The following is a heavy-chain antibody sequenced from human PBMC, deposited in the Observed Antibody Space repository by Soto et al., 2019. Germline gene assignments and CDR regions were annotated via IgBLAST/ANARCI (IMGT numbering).Heavy chain of an antibody. V-gene: IGHV1-8*01. Sequence: QVHLVQSGAEVKKPGASVKVSCKASGYTFTSYDINWVRQATGQGLEWMGWMNPNSGNTGYAQKFQGRVTMTRNTSISTAYMELSSLRSEDTAVYYCARARYVDTAMVEDYWGQGTLVTVSS. CDR1: GYTFTSYD. CDR3: ARARYVDTAMVEDY. CDR2: MNPNSGNT. D-gene: IGHD5-18*01. J-gene: IGHJ4*02.